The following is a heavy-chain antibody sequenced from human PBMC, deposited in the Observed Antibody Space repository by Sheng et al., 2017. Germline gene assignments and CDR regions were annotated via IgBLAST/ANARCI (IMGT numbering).Heavy chain of an antibody. CDR1: GYTFSSYA. Sequence: EVQLLESGGGSVQPGKSLKLSCAASGYTFSSYAMAWVRQAPGKGLEWVSAIRRTDGSTYYTDSVKGRFTVSRDNSMNRLYLQMNDLRAEDTAVYYCAKVAHAWTYEGTEGRGFDHWAGEP. CDR3: AKVAHAWTYEGTEGRGFDH. CDR2: IRRTDGST. D-gene: IGHD3-10*01. J-gene: IGHJ4*02. V-gene: IGHV3-23*01.